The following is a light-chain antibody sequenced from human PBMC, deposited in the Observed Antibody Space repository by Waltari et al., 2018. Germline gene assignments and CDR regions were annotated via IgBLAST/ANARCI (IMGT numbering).Light chain of an antibody. CDR1: QSISNN. Sequence: EIVMTQFPATLSLSLGERATLSCRASQSISNNLAWYQQKLGQAPRLLIHSASTRATGIQGRFSGSGSGTEFTLTISSLQSEDFARYYFQKYKNWPPLTFGGGTKVEIK. J-gene: IGKJ4*01. V-gene: IGKV3-15*01. CDR2: SAS. CDR3: QKYKNWPPLT.